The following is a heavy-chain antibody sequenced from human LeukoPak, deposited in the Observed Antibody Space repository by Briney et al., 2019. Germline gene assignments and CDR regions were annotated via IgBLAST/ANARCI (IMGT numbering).Heavy chain of an antibody. CDR2: MSASGSKT. CDR3: AKFEAGSDAFDI. D-gene: IGHD6-19*01. J-gene: IGHJ3*02. V-gene: IGHV3-23*01. CDR1: GFPFSGYA. Sequence: GGSLRLSCAVSGFPFSGYAMSWVRQAPGKGLEWVSLMSASGSKTYYADSVRGRFTISGDDSKYALYILYLRMKSLRAEDTAVYYCAKFEAGSDAFDIWGQGTMVTVSS.